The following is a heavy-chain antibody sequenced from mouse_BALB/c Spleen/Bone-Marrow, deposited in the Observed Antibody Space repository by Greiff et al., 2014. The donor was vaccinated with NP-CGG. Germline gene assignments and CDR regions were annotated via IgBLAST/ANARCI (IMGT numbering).Heavy chain of an antibody. J-gene: IGHJ3*01. CDR2: IWAGGST. V-gene: IGHV2-9*02. Sequence: VQRVESGPGLVAPSRSLSITCTVSGFSLTSYGVHRVRQPPGKGLEWLGVIWAGGSTNYNSALMSRLSISKDNSKSQVFLKMNSLQTDDTAMYYCASPNAWFAYWGQGTLVTVSA. CDR1: GFSLTSYG. CDR3: ASPNAWFAY.